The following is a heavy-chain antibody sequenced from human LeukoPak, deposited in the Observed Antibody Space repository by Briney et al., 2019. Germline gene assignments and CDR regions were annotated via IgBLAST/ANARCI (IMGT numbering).Heavy chain of an antibody. CDR1: GYTFTGYD. D-gene: IGHD6-13*01. J-gene: IGHJ6*02. CDR2: INPNSGGT. V-gene: IGHV1-2*02. CDR3: ARDRLGSSWYYYYYGMDV. Sequence: ASVKVSCKASGYTFTGYDMHWVRQAPGQRLEWVGWINPNSGGTHYAQKLQGRVTMTTDTSTSTAYMELRSLRSDDTAVYYCARDRLGSSWYYYYYGMDVWGQGTTVTVSS.